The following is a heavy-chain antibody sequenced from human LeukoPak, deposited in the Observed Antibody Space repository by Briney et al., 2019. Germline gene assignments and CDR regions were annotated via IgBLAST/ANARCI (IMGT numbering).Heavy chain of an antibody. CDR3: AKRGVVIRVILVGFHKEAYYFDS. CDR1: GFTFSSYW. V-gene: IGHV3-23*01. D-gene: IGHD3-22*01. J-gene: IGHJ4*02. Sequence: GGSLRLSCAASGFTFSSYWMKWVRQAPGKGLEWVAGISDSGGSTNYADSVKGRFTISRDNPKNTLYLQMNSLRAEDTAVYFCAKRGVVIRVILVGFHKEAYYFDSWGQGALVTVSS. CDR2: ISDSGGST.